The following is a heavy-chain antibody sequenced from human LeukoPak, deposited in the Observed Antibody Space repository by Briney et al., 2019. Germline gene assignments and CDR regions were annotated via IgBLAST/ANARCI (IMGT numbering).Heavy chain of an antibody. D-gene: IGHD2-2*01. V-gene: IGHV4-39*02. CDR2: MYYSGSA. CDR3: ARDLYQLLGNWFDP. CDR1: GGSISSSGYY. J-gene: IGHJ5*02. Sequence: PSETLSLTCTVSGGSISSSGYYWGWIRQPPGKGLEWLGSMYYSGSAYYNPSLKSRVTISVDTSKNQFSLKLSSVTAADTAVYYCARDLYQLLGNWFDPWGQGTLVTVSS.